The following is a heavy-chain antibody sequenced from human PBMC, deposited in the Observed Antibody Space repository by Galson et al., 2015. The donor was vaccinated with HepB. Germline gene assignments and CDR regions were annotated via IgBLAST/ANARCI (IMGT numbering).Heavy chain of an antibody. CDR1: GFTFSSYA. Sequence: SLRLSCAASGFTFSSYAMSWVRQAPGKGLEWVSAISGSGGSTYYADSVKGRFTISRDNSKNTLYLQMNSLRAEDTAVYYCAKDDDSSGYYYACCPYFDYWGQGTLVTVSS. D-gene: IGHD3-22*01. V-gene: IGHV3-23*01. CDR3: AKDDDSSGYYYACCPYFDY. J-gene: IGHJ4*02. CDR2: ISGSGGST.